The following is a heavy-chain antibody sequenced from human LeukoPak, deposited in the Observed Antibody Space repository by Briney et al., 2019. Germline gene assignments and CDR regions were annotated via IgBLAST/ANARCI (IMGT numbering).Heavy chain of an antibody. D-gene: IGHD1-26*01. CDR3: ASAAGWEFAY. J-gene: IGHJ4*02. CDR2: IKEDGNEK. Sequence: PGGSLRLSCVASVDSGLTRWMSWVRQAPGKGLEWVATIKEDGNEKHYADSVKGRFTISRDNGKSSLYLQMSSLRVEDTAVYYSASAAGWEFAYWGQGTLVTVSS. V-gene: IGHV3-7*01. CDR1: VDSGLTRW.